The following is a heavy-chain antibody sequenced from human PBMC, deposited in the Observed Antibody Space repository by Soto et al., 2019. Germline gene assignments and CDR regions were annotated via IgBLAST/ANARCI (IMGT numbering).Heavy chain of an antibody. CDR3: TTERYPYYYGSGTLPG. Sequence: GGSLRLSCAASGFTFSNAWMNWVRQAPGKGLEWVGRTKSKIDGGTTDYAAPVKGRFTNSRDDSKNTLYMQMHSLKTEDTAVYDCTTERYPYYYGSGTLPGWGQGTLVTVSS. V-gene: IGHV3-15*07. CDR1: GFTFSNAW. J-gene: IGHJ4*02. D-gene: IGHD3-10*01. CDR2: TKSKIDGGTT.